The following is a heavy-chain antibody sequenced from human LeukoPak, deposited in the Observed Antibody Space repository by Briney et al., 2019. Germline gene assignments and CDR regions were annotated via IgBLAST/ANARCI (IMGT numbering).Heavy chain of an antibody. CDR2: ISYDGSNK. D-gene: IGHD6-19*01. V-gene: IGHV3-30*18. J-gene: IGHJ3*02. Sequence: PGGSLRLSCAASGFTFSSYGMHWVRQAPGKGLEWVAVISYDGSNKYYADSVKGRFTISRDNSKNTLYLQMNSLRAEDTAVYYCAKAAGIHYDAFDIWGQGTMVTVSS. CDR3: AKAAGIHYDAFDI. CDR1: GFTFSSYG.